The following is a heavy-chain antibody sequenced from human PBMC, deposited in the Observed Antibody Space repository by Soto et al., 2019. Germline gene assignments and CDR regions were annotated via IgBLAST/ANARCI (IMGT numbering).Heavy chain of an antibody. J-gene: IGHJ4*02. V-gene: IGHV1-69*13. Sequence: SVKVSCKASGGTFSSYAVSWVRQAPGQGLEWMGGIIPIFGTANYAQKFQGRVTITADESTSTAYMELSSLRSEDTAVYYCATHTYYYDSSGYGPVDYWGQGTLGTVSS. CDR2: IIPIFGTA. D-gene: IGHD3-22*01. CDR1: GGTFSSYA. CDR3: ATHTYYYDSSGYGPVDY.